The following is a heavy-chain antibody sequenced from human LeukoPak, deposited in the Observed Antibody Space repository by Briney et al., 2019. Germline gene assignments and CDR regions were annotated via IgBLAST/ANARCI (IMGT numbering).Heavy chain of an antibody. Sequence: ASLNVSCTPSGYTLTGYYMHCVRHAPGQGLEWVGWINPSSGGTNNAQKVQGRGTMTRYTSISTAYMELSRLRSDNTAVYYCARDQYYDSSGDPGGYWGQGTLVTVSS. V-gene: IGHV1-2*02. D-gene: IGHD3-22*01. CDR1: GYTLTGYY. CDR2: INPSSGGT. J-gene: IGHJ4*02. CDR3: ARDQYYDSSGDPGGY.